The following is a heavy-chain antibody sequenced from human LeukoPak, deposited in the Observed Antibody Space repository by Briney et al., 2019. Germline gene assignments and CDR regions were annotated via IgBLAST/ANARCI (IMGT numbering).Heavy chain of an antibody. V-gene: IGHV3-7*01. CDR2: IKQDGSEK. J-gene: IGHJ6*03. Sequence: GGSLRLSCAASGFTFSSYWMSWVRQAPGKGLEWVANIKQDGSEKYYVDSVKGRFTISRDNAKNSLYLQMNSLRAEDTAVYYCARESSWYAPPYYYYYMDVWGKGTTVTVSS. CDR3: ARESSWYAPPYYYYYMDV. CDR1: GFTFSSYW. D-gene: IGHD6-13*01.